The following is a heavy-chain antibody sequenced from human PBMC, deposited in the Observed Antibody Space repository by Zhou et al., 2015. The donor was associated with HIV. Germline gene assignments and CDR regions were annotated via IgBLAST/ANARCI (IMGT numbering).Heavy chain of an antibody. D-gene: IGHD6-6*01. Sequence: QVQLVQSGAEVKKPGSSVKVSCKASGGTFSSYAISWVRQAPGQGLEWMGGIIPIFGTANYAQKFQGRVTITADESTSTAYMELSSLRSEDTAVYYCASTLRGTARPSDYYYYYMDVWGKGTTVTVSS. CDR3: ASTLRGTARPSDYYYYYMDV. V-gene: IGHV1-69*01. CDR1: GGTFSSYA. J-gene: IGHJ6*03. CDR2: IIPIFGTA.